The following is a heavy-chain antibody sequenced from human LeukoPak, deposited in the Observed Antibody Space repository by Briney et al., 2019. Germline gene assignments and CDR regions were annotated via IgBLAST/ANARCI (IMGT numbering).Heavy chain of an antibody. CDR3: ARDQEGFDY. Sequence: ASVKVSCKASGYSFTNNYIHWVRQAPGQGLEWMGMIYPRDGSTSYAQRFQDRVTVTRDTSASTVHMELSGLRAEDTALYYCARDQEGFDYWGQGTLVTVSS. J-gene: IGHJ4*02. CDR2: IYPRDGST. CDR1: GYSFTNNY. V-gene: IGHV1-46*01.